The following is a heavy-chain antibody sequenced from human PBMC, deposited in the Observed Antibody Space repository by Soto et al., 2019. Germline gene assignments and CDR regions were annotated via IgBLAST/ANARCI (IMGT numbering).Heavy chain of an antibody. CDR2: MNPNSGDT. Sequence: QVQLVQSGAEVKKPGASVKVSCKASGYTFTSYEINWVRQATGQGLEWMGWMNPNSGDTGYAQKFQGRVTMTRNTSISTAYLELSSLRSEDTAVYYCARGELVWFGELLRWGQGTLVTVSS. D-gene: IGHD3-10*01. V-gene: IGHV1-8*01. CDR1: GYTFTSYE. CDR3: ARGELVWFGELLR. J-gene: IGHJ4*02.